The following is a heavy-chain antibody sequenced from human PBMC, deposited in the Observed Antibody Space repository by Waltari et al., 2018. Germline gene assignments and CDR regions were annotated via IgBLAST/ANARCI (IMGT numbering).Heavy chain of an antibody. J-gene: IGHJ3*02. Sequence: QVQLQESGPGLVKPSETLSLTCTVPGGSISSHYWSWIRQPPGKGLEWIGYIYYSGSTNYNPSLKSRVTISVDTSKNQFSLKLSSVTAADTAVYYCARDPPLGLGAFDIWGQGTMVTVSS. CDR2: IYYSGST. D-gene: IGHD7-27*01. V-gene: IGHV4-59*11. CDR1: GGSISSHY. CDR3: ARDPPLGLGAFDI.